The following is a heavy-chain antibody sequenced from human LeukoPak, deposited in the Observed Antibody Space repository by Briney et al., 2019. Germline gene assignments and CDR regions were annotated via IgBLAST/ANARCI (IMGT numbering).Heavy chain of an antibody. CDR2: MNPDSGNT. V-gene: IGHV1-8*01. CDR3: AVHLPGDYLDR. CDR1: GCAFNIYD. J-gene: IGHJ4*02. Sequence: GASVQVSFKASGCAFNIYDINWVRQATGQGLESMGGMNPDSGNTGFVQKFQGRVTMTRNTSITTAYMELSSLRFEDTAVYYCAVHLPGDYLDRWGQGTLVTVSS.